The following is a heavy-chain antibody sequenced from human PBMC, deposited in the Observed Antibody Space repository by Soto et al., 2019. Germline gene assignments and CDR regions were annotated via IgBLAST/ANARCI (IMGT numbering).Heavy chain of an antibody. CDR3: ARLGGSRYIYGSLDY. D-gene: IGHD5-18*01. V-gene: IGHV4-4*02. CDR1: GGSISSTNW. CDR2: VYHTGST. J-gene: IGHJ4*02. Sequence: PSEALSLTCVVSGGSISSTNWWTWVRQTPGKGLEWIGEVYHTGSTKYNPSLKNRVTISVDTSKNQFSLKLSSVTAADTAVYYCARLGGSRYIYGSLDYWSQGTLVTVSS.